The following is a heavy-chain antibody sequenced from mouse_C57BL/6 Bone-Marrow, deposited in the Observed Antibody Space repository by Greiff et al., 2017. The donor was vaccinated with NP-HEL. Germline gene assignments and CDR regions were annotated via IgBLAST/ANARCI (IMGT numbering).Heavy chain of an antibody. CDR2: IYPRSGNT. CDR1: GYTFTSYG. V-gene: IGHV1-81*01. J-gene: IGHJ3*01. D-gene: IGHD2-5*01. CDR3: ARRAYYSNPAWFAY. Sequence: QVHVKQSGAELARPGASVKLSCKASGYTFTSYGISWVKPRPGQGLEWIGEIYPRSGNTYYNEKFKGKATLTADKSSSTAYMELRSLTSEDSAVYFCARRAYYSNPAWFAYWGQGTLVTVSA.